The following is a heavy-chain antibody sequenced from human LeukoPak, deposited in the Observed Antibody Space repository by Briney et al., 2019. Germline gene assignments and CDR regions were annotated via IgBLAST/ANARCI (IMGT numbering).Heavy chain of an antibody. J-gene: IGHJ6*03. Sequence: PGGSLRLSCAASGFTFSSYPMSWVRQATGKGLEWVSPISASGGGTYHADSVKGRFTISRDNSKNTLYLEMNSLRAEDTAVYYCAKVRSGYYYMDVWGKGTTVTVS. D-gene: IGHD3-10*01. V-gene: IGHV3-23*01. CDR2: ISASGGGT. CDR1: GFTFSSYP. CDR3: AKVRSGYYYMDV.